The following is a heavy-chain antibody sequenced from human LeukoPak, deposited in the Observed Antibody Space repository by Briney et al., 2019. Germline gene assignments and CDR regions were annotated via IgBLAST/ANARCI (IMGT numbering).Heavy chain of an antibody. CDR3: ARDGGGRGYSPMDV. J-gene: IGHJ6*03. Sequence: GASVKVSCKASGYTFTSYYMHRVRQAPGQGLEWMGIINPSGGSTSYAQKFQGRVTMTRDMSTSTVNMELSSLRSEDTAVYYCARDGGGRGYSPMDVWGKGTTVTVSS. CDR1: GYTFTSYY. V-gene: IGHV1-46*01. CDR2: INPSGGST. D-gene: IGHD5-18*01.